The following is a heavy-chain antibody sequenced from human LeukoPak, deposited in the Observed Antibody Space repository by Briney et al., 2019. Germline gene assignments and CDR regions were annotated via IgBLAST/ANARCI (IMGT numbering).Heavy chain of an antibody. V-gene: IGHV3-49*03. D-gene: IGHD1-26*01. Sequence: PGQSRRLACPASGFTVGNYAMSWFRQAPGKWRGWVGLFRSKAYGGTSEYAGSVKGRFTISRDDSKGIAYLQMNSLKTEDTAVYYCTRVPSGSYSPYFDYWGQGTLVTVSS. CDR1: GFTVGNYA. J-gene: IGHJ4*02. CDR2: FRSKAYGGTS. CDR3: TRVPSGSYSPYFDY.